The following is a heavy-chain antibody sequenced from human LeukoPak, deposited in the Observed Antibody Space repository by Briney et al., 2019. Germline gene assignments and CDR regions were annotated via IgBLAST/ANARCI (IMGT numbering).Heavy chain of an antibody. CDR3: AREIAAAGTGS. CDR1: GGIVSSGSYY. V-gene: IGHV4-61*01. Sequence: SETLSLTCTVSGGIVSSGSYYWSWIRQPPGKGLEWIGYIYYSGSTNYNPSLKSRVTISVDTSKNQFSLKLSSVTAADTAVYYCAREIAAAGTGSWGQGTLVTVSS. J-gene: IGHJ5*02. D-gene: IGHD6-13*01. CDR2: IYYSGST.